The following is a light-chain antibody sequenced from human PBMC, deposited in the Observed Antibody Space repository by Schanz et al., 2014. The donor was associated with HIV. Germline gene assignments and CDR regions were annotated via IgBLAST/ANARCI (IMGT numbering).Light chain of an antibody. V-gene: IGKV3-15*01. Sequence: EIVLTQSPGTLSLSPGERATLSCRASQSVSSNLAWYQQKPGQAPRLLIYGASSRATGIPARFSGSGSGTEFTLTISSLQSEDFAVYYCHQYYSSPRTFGQGTKVEIK. CDR3: HQYYSSPRT. CDR2: GAS. J-gene: IGKJ1*01. CDR1: QSVSSN.